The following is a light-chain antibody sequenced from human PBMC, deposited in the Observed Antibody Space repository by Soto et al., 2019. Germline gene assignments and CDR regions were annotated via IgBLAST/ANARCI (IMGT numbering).Light chain of an antibody. CDR2: DVS. CDR3: SSYTSSSTLV. CDR1: STDVGGYND. J-gene: IGLJ2*01. Sequence: QSVLTQPASVSGSPGQSITISCTGTSTDVGGYNDVSWYQQHPGKAPKLMIYDVSNRPSGVSNRFSGSKSGNTASLTISGLQAEDAADYYCSSYTSSSTLVFGGGTKLTVL. V-gene: IGLV2-14*01.